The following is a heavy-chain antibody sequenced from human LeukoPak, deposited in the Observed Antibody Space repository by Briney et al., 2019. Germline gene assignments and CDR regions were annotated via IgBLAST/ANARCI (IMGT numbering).Heavy chain of an antibody. CDR3: ARVERWLIDAFDI. V-gene: IGHV4-39*07. J-gene: IGHJ3*02. CDR1: GGSISNYY. Sequence: PSETLSLTCTVSGGSISNYYWSWIRQPPGKGLEWIGSIYYSGSTYYNPSLKSRVTISVDTSKNQFSLKLSSVTAADTAVYYCARVERWLIDAFDIWGQGTMVTVSS. CDR2: IYYSGST. D-gene: IGHD5-24*01.